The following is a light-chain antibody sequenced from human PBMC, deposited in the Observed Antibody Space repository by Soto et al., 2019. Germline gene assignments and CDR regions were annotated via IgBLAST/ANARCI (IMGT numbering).Light chain of an antibody. J-gene: IGKJ1*01. CDR2: KAS. V-gene: IGKV1-5*03. CDR3: RQYKSYST. CDR1: QSITNW. Sequence: DIQMTQSPSTLSASVGDRVTITCRASQSITNWLAWYQQKPGKAPKLLIYKASTIERGVSSRFSGSGSGTEFTLTISSLQPDDFATYYCRQYKSYSTFGQGTKVDIK.